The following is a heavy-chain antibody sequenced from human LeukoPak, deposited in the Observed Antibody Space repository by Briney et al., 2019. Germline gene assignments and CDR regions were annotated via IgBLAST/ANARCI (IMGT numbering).Heavy chain of an antibody. V-gene: IGHV7-4-1*02. Sequence: ASVKVSCKASGYTFTSYAMNWVRQAPGQGLEWMGWINTNTGNPTYAQGFTGRFVFSLDTSVSTAYLQISSLKAEDTPVYYCARKLAVTTGNYYYYYYMDVWGKGTTVTVSS. CDR2: INTNTGNP. CDR3: ARKLAVTTGNYYYYYYMDV. J-gene: IGHJ6*03. D-gene: IGHD4-17*01. CDR1: GYTFTSYA.